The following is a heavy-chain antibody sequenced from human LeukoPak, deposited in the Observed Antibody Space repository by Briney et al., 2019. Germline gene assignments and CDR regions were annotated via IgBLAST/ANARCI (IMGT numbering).Heavy chain of an antibody. D-gene: IGHD3-22*01. J-gene: IGHJ4*02. CDR3: ATFGDSSGPPLFDY. V-gene: IGHV3-21*01. Sequence: PGGSLRLSCAASGFTFSSYGMHWVRQAPGKGLEWVSSISSSSSYIYYADSVKGRFTISRDNAKNSLYLQMNSLRAEDTAVYYCATFGDSSGPPLFDYWGQGTLVTVSS. CDR2: ISSSSSYI. CDR1: GFTFSSYG.